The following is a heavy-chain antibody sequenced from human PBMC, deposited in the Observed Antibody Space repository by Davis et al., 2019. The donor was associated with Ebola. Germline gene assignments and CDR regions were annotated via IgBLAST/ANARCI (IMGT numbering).Heavy chain of an antibody. J-gene: IGHJ6*02. CDR3: ARDGGLGAMDV. D-gene: IGHD3-16*01. Sequence: GGSLRLSCAASGFTLSRDDMHWVRQAAGKGLEWVSGIGTAGDTYYSDSVKGRFTISRENAKNSLFLQMNSLRAEDTAVYFCARDGGLGAMDVWGQGTTITVSS. CDR2: IGTAGDT. V-gene: IGHV3-13*01. CDR1: GFTLSRDD.